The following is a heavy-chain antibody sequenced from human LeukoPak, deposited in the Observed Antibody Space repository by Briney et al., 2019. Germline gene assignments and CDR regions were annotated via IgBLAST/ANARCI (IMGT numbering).Heavy chain of an antibody. CDR2: IYYSGST. CDR1: GGSISSYY. CDR3: ARHQYDYDYRGLVAFDI. J-gene: IGHJ3*02. V-gene: IGHV4-59*08. Sequence: SETLSLTCTVSGGSISSYYWSWIRQPPGKGLEWIGYIYYSGSTNYNPSLKGRVTISVDTSKNQFSLKLSSVTAADTAVYYCARHQYDYDYRGLVAFDIWGQGTMVTVSS. D-gene: IGHD3-3*01.